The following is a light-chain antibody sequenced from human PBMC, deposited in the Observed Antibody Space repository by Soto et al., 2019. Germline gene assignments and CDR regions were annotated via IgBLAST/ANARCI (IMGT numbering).Light chain of an antibody. CDR2: DAS. J-gene: IGKJ4*01. V-gene: IGKV3-11*01. CDR1: QSISSY. CDR3: QQSRNCPLT. Sequence: EIVLTQSPATLSLSPGERATLSCRASQSISSYLAWYQQKPGQAPRLLIYDASNRATGIPARFRGSGSGTDFTLTISSLEPEDFAVYYCQQSRNCPLTFAGGTKVDIK.